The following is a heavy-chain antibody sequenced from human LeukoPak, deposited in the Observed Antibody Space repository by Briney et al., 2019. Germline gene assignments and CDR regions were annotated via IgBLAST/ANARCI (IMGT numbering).Heavy chain of an antibody. CDR2: IWYDGSNK. J-gene: IGHJ5*02. D-gene: IGHD1-26*01. Sequence: GGSLRPSCAASGFTFNKYGMHWVRQAPGKGLEWVAVIWYDGSNKKYVESVKGRFTISRDNSKNTVHLQMSSLRGEDTAVYYCAKDAQGIVGAPVNWFDPWGQGTLVTVSS. V-gene: IGHV3-33*06. CDR3: AKDAQGIVGAPVNWFDP. CDR1: GFTFNKYG.